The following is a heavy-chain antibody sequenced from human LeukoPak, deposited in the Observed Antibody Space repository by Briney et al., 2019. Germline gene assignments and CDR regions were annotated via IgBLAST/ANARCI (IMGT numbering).Heavy chain of an antibody. CDR1: GFTFSSYA. V-gene: IGHV3-23*01. CDR2: ISGSGGGT. Sequence: GGSLRLSCEASGFTFSSYAIAWVRQAPGKGLEWVSAISGSGGGTFYADPVKGRFTISRDNSKSTLYLQMNSLRAEDTAVYYCAKDTRPDGSGSRNWFDPWGQGTLVTVSS. CDR3: AKDTRPDGSGSRNWFDP. D-gene: IGHD3-10*01. J-gene: IGHJ5*02.